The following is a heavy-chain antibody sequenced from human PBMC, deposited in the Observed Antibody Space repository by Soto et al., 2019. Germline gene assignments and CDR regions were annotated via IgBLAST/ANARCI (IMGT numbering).Heavy chain of an antibody. CDR1: GGSFSGYY. CDR2: INHSGST. CDR3: ARGWTVTTSYYYYGMDV. Sequence: SKTQSLTCAVYGGSFSGYYWSWIRQPPGKGLEWIGEINHSGSTNYNPSLRSRVTISVDTSKNQFSLKLSSVTAADTAVYYCARGWTVTTSYYYYGMDVCGQGTTVTVSS. J-gene: IGHJ6*02. D-gene: IGHD4-17*01. V-gene: IGHV4-34*01.